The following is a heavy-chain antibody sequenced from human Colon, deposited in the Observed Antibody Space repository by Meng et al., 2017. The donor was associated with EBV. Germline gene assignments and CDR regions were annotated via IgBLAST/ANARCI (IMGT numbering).Heavy chain of an antibody. V-gene: IGHV4-31*03. Sequence: QVQLQESGPGLVKPSXXXXXTXXVSGGSISSGGFYWSWIRQHPGKGLEWIGYIYYSGSTYYNPSLKSRVIISVDTSKNQFSLRLNSVTAADTAVYYCASLYGDSSVWYLDLWGRGTLVTVSS. J-gene: IGHJ2*01. CDR2: IYYSGST. D-gene: IGHD4-17*01. CDR3: ASLYGDSSVWYLDL. CDR1: GGSISSGGFY.